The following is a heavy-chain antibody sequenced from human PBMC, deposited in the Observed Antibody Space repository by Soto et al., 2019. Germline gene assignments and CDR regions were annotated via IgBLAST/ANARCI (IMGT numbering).Heavy chain of an antibody. CDR3: ARGDYYDTSGPFSDAFVF. CDR2: IYHSGST. J-gene: IGHJ3*01. CDR1: GGSISSGGYS. Sequence: PSETLSLTCAVSGGSISSGGYSWSWIRQPPGKGLEWIGYIYHSGSTYYNPSLKSRVTISRDNARNSFYLQMNSLRAEDTAVYYCARGDYYDTSGPFSDAFVFWGRGTMVTVSS. D-gene: IGHD3-22*01. V-gene: IGHV4-30-2*01.